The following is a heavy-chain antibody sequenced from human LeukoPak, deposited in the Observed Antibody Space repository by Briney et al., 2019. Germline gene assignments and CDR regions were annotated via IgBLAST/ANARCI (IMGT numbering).Heavy chain of an antibody. CDR2: ISYDGSNK. CDR3: ARVSSRRWLQSQHLDY. V-gene: IGHV3-30*01. D-gene: IGHD5-24*01. J-gene: IGHJ4*02. Sequence: GRSLRLSCAASGFTFSSYAMHWVRQAPGKGLEWVAVISYDGSNKYYADSVKGRFTISRDNSKSTLYLQMNSLRAEDTAVYYCARVSSRRWLQSQHLDYWGQGTLVTVSS. CDR1: GFTFSSYA.